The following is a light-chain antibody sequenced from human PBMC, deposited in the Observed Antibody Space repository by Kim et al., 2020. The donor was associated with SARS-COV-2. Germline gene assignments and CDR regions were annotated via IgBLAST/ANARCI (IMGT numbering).Light chain of an antibody. J-gene: IGLJ2*01. V-gene: IGLV1-51*01. CDR3: GTWDSSLSAVV. Sequence: GPKVPISCSGSSSNLGNNYVSWYQQLPRSAPKLLIYANNKRPSGIPDRFSGSKSGTSATLGITELQTGDEADYYCGTWDSSLSAVVFGGGTQLTVL. CDR2: ANN. CDR1: SSNLGNNY.